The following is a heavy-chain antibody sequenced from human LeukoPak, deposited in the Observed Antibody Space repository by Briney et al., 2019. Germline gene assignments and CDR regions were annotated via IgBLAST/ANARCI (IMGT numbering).Heavy chain of an antibody. Sequence: SGGSLRLSCAASGFTFSSYGMHWVRQAPGKGLEWVADIWYDGSNKYYTDSVKGRFTISRDNSKNTLYLQMNSLRAEDTAVYYCARDPDRSTYGMDVWGQGTTVTVSS. CDR2: IWYDGSNK. V-gene: IGHV3-33*01. CDR1: GFTFSSYG. D-gene: IGHD1-14*01. CDR3: ARDPDRSTYGMDV. J-gene: IGHJ6*02.